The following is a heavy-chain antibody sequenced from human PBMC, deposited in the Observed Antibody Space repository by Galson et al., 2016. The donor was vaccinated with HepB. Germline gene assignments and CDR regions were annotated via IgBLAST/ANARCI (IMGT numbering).Heavy chain of an antibody. Sequence: SLRLSCADSGFTFNTYGMNWVRQAPGKGLEWVSYISSASSIKYYADSVKGRFTISRDNARHSLYLEMDSLRGEDTAMYYCARDGVPGSWGQGLLVTVSS. CDR3: ARDGVPGS. CDR2: ISSASSIK. D-gene: IGHD3-10*01. CDR1: GFTFNTYG. J-gene: IGHJ5*02. V-gene: IGHV3-48*04.